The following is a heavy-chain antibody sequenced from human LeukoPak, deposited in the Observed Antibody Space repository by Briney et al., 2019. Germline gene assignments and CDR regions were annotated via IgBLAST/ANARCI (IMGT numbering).Heavy chain of an antibody. D-gene: IGHD3-9*01. V-gene: IGHV1-18*01. CDR3: ASPTYHILTGDAFDI. CDR1: GYTFTSYG. J-gene: IGHJ3*02. Sequence: GASVKVSCKASGYTFTSYGISWVRQAPGQGLEWMGWISAYNGNTNYAQKLQGRVTMTTDTSTSTAYMELRSLRSDDTAVYYCASPTYHILTGDAFDIWGQGTMVTVSS. CDR2: ISAYNGNT.